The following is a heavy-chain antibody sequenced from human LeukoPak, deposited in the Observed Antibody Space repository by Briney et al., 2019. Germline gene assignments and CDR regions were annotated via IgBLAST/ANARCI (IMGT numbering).Heavy chain of an antibody. CDR3: ARQMTPHGNFDY. D-gene: IGHD1-26*01. V-gene: IGHV3-30*14. J-gene: IGHJ4*02. Sequence: PGGSLRLSCAASGFTFSSYAMHWVRQAPGKGLEWVAVISYDGSNKYYADSVKGRFTISRENAKNSLYLQMNSLRADDTAVYYCARQMTPHGNFDYWGQGTLVTVSS. CDR2: ISYDGSNK. CDR1: GFTFSSYA.